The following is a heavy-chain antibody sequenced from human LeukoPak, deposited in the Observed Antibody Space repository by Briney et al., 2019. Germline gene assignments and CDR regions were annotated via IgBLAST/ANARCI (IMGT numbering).Heavy chain of an antibody. V-gene: IGHV3-21*01. CDR1: GFTFSSYW. J-gene: IGHJ5*02. CDR2: IGSSSHYI. Sequence: PGGSLRLSCAASGFTFSSYWMNWARQAPGKGLEWVSSIGSSSHYISYTDSVKGRFTISRDKAKNSVYLQMNSLRAEDSAVYYCARSDYSSTNCYISWGQGTLVTVSS. CDR3: ARSDYSSTNCYIS. D-gene: IGHD2-2*02.